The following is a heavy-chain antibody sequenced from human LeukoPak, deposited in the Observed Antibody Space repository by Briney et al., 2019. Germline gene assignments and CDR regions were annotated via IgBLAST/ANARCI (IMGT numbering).Heavy chain of an antibody. CDR2: IYSGGST. Sequence: GGSLRLSCGASGFTVSSNYMSWVRQAPGKGLEWVSVIYSGGSTYYADSVKGRFTISRDNSKNTLYLQMNSLRAEDTAVYYCARGRPGYYYGMDVWGQGTTVTVSS. J-gene: IGHJ6*02. CDR3: ARGRPGYYYGMDV. V-gene: IGHV3-53*01. CDR1: GFTVSSNY.